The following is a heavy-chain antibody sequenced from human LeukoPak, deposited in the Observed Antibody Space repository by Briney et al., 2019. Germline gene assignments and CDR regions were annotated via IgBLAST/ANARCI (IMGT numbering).Heavy chain of an antibody. CDR2: INPRTGST. D-gene: IGHD3-22*01. J-gene: IGHJ4*02. CDR3: ARGVHVRVYDSNPHYGHY. CDR1: GYTFTSYY. V-gene: IGHV1-46*01. Sequence: GASVKVSCKASGYTFTSYYIFWVRQAPGQGLEWMGIINPRTGSTSYSQKFQGRVTMTRDMSTSTVYMELSSLGSEDTALYYCARGVHVRVYDSNPHYGHYWGQGTLVTVSS.